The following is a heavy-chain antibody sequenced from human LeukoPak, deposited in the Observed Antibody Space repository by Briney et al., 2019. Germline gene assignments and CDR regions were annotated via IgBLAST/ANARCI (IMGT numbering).Heavy chain of an antibody. V-gene: IGHV4-61*10. D-gene: IGHD2-2*01. CDR3: ARGSGSTSPSGSGAFDI. J-gene: IGHJ3*02. CDR1: GGSISSGDYY. Sequence: PSETLSLTCTVSGGSISSGDYYWSWIRQPAGKGLEWIGYIYYSGSTNYNPSLKSRVTISVDTSKNQFSLKLSSVTAADTAVYYCARGSGSTSPSGSGAFDIWGQGTMVTVSS. CDR2: IYYSGST.